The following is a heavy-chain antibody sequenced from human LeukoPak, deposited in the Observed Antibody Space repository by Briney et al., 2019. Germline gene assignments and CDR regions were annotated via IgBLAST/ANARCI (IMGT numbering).Heavy chain of an antibody. V-gene: IGHV3-23*01. CDR3: AKGSSYFDGSGYYYFDY. CDR2: ISGRGSST. Sequence: GACLRLSCAASGFTFSSFALTWVRQAPGKGLEWVSVISGRGSSTFYADSVKGRSTISRDNSKHTLYLQMNSLRAEDTAVYYCAKGSSYFDGSGYYYFDYWGQGTLVAVSS. J-gene: IGHJ4*02. D-gene: IGHD3-22*01. CDR1: GFTFSSFA.